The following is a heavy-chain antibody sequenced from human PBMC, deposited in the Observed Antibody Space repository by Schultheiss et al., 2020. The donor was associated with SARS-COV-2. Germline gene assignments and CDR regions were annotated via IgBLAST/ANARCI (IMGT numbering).Heavy chain of an antibody. CDR2: IFYSGST. V-gene: IGHV4-39*07. Sequence: SQTLSLTCTVSGGSISSSSYYWGWIRQPPGKGLEWIGSIFYSGSTYYNPSLKSRVTISVDRSKNQFSLKLSSVTAADTAVYYCARGNTDYDFWSGYRGSNWFDPWGQGTLVTVSS. J-gene: IGHJ5*02. CDR3: ARGNTDYDFWSGYRGSNWFDP. CDR1: GGSISSSSYY. D-gene: IGHD3-3*01.